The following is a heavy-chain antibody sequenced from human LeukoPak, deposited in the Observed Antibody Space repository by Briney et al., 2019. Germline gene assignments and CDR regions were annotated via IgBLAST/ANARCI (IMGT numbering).Heavy chain of an antibody. V-gene: IGHV3-74*01. D-gene: IGHD1-7*01. CDR1: EFTFSTYW. J-gene: IGHJ4*02. Sequence: GGSLRLSCAASEFTFSTYWMHWVRQPPGKGLVWVSRINGDGSDTTYADSVKGRFTISRDNAKNTLYLQMNSLRAEDTAVYYCPRYNWNSAPFDYWGQGTLVTVSS. CDR3: PRYNWNSAPFDY. CDR2: INGDGSDT.